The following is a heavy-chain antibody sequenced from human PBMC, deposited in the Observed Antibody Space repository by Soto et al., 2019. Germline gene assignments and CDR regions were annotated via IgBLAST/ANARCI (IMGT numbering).Heavy chain of an antibody. CDR3: AKEDSGYARPYAFDI. V-gene: IGHV3-30*18. Sequence: GGSLRLSCAASGFTFSSYGMHWVRQAPGKGLEWVAVISYDGSNKYYADSVKGRFTISRDNSKNTLYLQMNSLRAEDTAVYYCAKEDSGYARPYAFDIWGQGTMVTVSS. J-gene: IGHJ3*02. D-gene: IGHD5-12*01. CDR1: GFTFSSYG. CDR2: ISYDGSNK.